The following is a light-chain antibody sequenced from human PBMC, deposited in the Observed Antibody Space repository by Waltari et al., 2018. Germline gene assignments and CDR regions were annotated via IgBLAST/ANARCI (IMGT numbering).Light chain of an antibody. J-gene: IGKJ1*01. CDR3: QQGDSNPRT. CDR2: NLN. CDR1: QDIKRN. Sequence: DIQMSQSPSSLSASVGDRVTITCRASQDIKRNLHWFHQKPGRAPSLLIYNLNTLPSGVPSRFSGSGSGTEFTLIINSLQPEDFGTYFCQQGDSNPRTFGQGTKVDIK. V-gene: IGKV1-17*01.